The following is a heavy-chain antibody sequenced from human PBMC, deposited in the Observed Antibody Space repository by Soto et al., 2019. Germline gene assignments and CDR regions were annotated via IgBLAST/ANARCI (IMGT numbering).Heavy chain of an antibody. V-gene: IGHV3-9*01. CDR3: AKGPKGYCSSPSCPPRRYYYYGIDV. J-gene: IGHJ6*02. D-gene: IGHD2-2*01. Sequence: EVQLVESGGGLVQPGRSLRLSCAASGFTFDDYAMHWVRQAPGKGLEWVSGISWNSGSIGYADSVKGRFTISRDNAKNSLYLQMNSLRAEDTALYYCAKGPKGYCSSPSCPPRRYYYYGIDVWGQGTTVTGSS. CDR1: GFTFDDYA. CDR2: ISWNSGSI.